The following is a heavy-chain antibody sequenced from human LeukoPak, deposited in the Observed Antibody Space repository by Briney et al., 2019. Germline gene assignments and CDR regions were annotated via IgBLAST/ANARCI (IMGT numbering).Heavy chain of an antibody. V-gene: IGHV1-18*01. CDR1: GHTFTIYG. J-gene: IGHJ5*02. CDR2: ISSYNGNT. Sequence: ASVKVSCKASGHTFTIYGISWARQAPGQGLEGMGWISSYNGNTNYAQKLQGRVTMTTDTSTSTAYMELRSLRSDDTAVYYCARSNYYDSSGYLINLDNNWFDPWGQGTLVTVSS. CDR3: ARSNYYDSSGYLINLDNNWFDP. D-gene: IGHD3-22*01.